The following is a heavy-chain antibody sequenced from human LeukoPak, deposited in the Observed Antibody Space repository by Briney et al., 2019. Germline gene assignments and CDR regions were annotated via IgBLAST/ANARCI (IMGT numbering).Heavy chain of an antibody. D-gene: IGHD3-9*01. CDR1: GYTLPELS. CDR2: FDPEDGET. J-gene: IGHJ4*02. V-gene: IGHV1-24*01. CDR3: ATLLSASFNTEWVDGY. Sequence: ASVTVSCKVSGYTLPELSMHWVRQAPGKGLEWMGGFDPEDGETIYAQKFQGRVTMTEDTSTDTAYMELSSLRSEDTAVYYCATLLSASFNTEWVDGYWGQGTLVTVSS.